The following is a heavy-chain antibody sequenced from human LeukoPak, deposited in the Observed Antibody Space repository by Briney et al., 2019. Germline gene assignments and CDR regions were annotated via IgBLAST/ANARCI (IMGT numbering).Heavy chain of an antibody. CDR1: GFTVSSNY. CDR2: IYSGGST. D-gene: IGHD6-19*01. V-gene: IGHV3-53*01. J-gene: IGHJ4*02. CDR3: AGGYSSGWYVFDY. Sequence: GGSLRLSCAASGFTVSSNYMSWVRQAPGKGLEWVSVIYSGGSTYYADSVKGRFTISRDNSKNTLYLQMNSLRAEDTAVYYCAGGYSSGWYVFDYWGQGTLVTVSS.